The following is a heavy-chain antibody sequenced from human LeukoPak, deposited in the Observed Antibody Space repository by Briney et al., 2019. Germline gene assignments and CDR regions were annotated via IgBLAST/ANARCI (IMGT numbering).Heavy chain of an antibody. D-gene: IGHD2-15*01. J-gene: IGHJ6*03. CDR3: AREVGYCSGGSCASRYYYYMDV. Sequence: SETLSLTCTVSGGSINSSGYYWGWIRQPPGKGLEWIGSIYYSGSTYYNPSLKSRVTISVDTSKNQFSLKLSSVTAADTAVYYCAREVGYCSGGSCASRYYYYMDVWGKGTTVTVSS. V-gene: IGHV4-39*07. CDR1: GGSINSSGYY. CDR2: IYYSGST.